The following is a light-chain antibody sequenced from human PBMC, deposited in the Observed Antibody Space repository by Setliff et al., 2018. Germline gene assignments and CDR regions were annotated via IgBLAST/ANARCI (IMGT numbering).Light chain of an antibody. Sequence: QSVLTQPASVSGSPGQSITISCTGTRSDVGGYNYVSWYQQHPGKVPKLMIYEVSNRPSGVSNRFSGSKSGNTASLTISRLQTEDEADYYCSSYTTSSLRVFGGGTKVTVL. CDR3: SSYTTSSLRV. CDR1: RSDVGGYNY. J-gene: IGLJ2*01. V-gene: IGLV2-14*01. CDR2: EVS.